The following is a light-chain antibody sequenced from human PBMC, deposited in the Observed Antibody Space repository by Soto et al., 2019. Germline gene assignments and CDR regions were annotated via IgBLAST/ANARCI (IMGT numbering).Light chain of an antibody. Sequence: QSALTQPASVSGSPGQSITISCTGTSSDVGSYNLVSWYQQHPGKAPKLMIYEVSKRPSGVSNRFSGSKSGNTASLTISGLQAEDEADYYCCSYAGSSTWVFGTGTKLTLL. J-gene: IGLJ1*01. CDR1: SSDVGSYNL. CDR2: EVS. V-gene: IGLV2-23*02. CDR3: CSYAGSSTWV.